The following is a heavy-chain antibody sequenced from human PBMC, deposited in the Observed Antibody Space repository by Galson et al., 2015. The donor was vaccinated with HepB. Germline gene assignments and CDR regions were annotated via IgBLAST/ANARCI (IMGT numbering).Heavy chain of an antibody. CDR3: ASEVVPAIDFDY. J-gene: IGHJ4*02. Sequence: SLRLSCAASGFTFSSYAMSWVRQAPGKGLEWVSAISGSGGSTYYADSVKGRFTISRDNSKNTLYLQMNSLRAEDTAVYYCASEVVPAIDFDYWGQGTLVTVSS. V-gene: IGHV3-23*01. CDR2: ISGSGGST. CDR1: GFTFSSYA. D-gene: IGHD2-2*01.